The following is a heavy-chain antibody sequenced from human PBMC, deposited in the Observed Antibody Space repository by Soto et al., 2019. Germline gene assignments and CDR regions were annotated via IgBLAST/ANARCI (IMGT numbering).Heavy chain of an antibody. CDR3: AGGSSKSWFDP. CDR1: GGSISSGGYY. J-gene: IGHJ5*02. V-gene: IGHV4-31*03. Sequence: QVQLQESGPGLVKASQTLSLTCTVSGGSISSGGYYWSWLRQHPGKGLEWIGYIYSNGNTHYNPPLKSRITISLDTSKHQCSLKLTSVTAADTAVYYCAGGSSKSWFDPWGQGTLVTVSS. CDR2: IYSNGNT. D-gene: IGHD6-6*01.